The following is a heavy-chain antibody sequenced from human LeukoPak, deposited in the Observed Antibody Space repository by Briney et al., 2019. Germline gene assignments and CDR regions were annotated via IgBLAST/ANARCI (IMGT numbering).Heavy chain of an antibody. CDR1: GYTFTGYC. CDR2: INPKSGGT. V-gene: IGHV1-2*02. J-gene: IGHJ4*02. Sequence: WASVKVSCKASGYTFTGYCMHWVRQAPGQGLEWMGWINPKSGGTNYAQKFQGRVTMTRDTSISTAYMELSSLRSEDTAVYYCARVPPRVYIGDSSFQYYFDYWGQGTLVTVSS. D-gene: IGHD5-18*01. CDR3: ARVPPRVYIGDSSFQYYFDY.